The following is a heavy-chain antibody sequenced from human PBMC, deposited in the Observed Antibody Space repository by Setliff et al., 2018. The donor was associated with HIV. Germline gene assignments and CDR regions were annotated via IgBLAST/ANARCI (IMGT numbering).Heavy chain of an antibody. CDR1: GYTLTELS. J-gene: IGHJ4*02. CDR3: VTSEPYNSSPFH. Sequence: SVKVSCKVSGYTLTELSIHWVRQAPGQGLEWMGWISAYSGNTNYAQKLLGRVTMTTDTSTNTASMELRRLRSNDTAVYYCVTSEPYNSSPFHWGQGTLVTVSS. V-gene: IGHV1-18*01. CDR2: ISAYSGNT. D-gene: IGHD6-13*01.